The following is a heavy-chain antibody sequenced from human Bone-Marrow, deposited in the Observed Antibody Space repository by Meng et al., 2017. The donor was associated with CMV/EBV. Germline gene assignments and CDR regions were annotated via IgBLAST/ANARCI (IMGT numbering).Heavy chain of an antibody. CDR3: ARITHCSSTSCYHFDP. CDR2: IGGDGRTT. CDR1: GFTFRSYE. J-gene: IGHJ5*02. V-gene: IGHV3-48*03. Sequence: GESLKISCAASGFTFRSYEMNWVRQAPGKGLEWISYIGGDGRTTYYADSVKGRFTISRYNAKSSLYLQMSSLGAEDTAVYYCARITHCSSTSCYHFDPWGRGTLVTVSS. D-gene: IGHD2-2*01.